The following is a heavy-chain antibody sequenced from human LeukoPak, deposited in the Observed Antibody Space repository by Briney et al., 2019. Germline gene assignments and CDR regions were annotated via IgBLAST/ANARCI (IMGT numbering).Heavy chain of an antibody. CDR1: GFTFSSYT. V-gene: IGHV3-48*01. CDR2: IGTSSTTI. CDR3: AKDQEEWLFDY. D-gene: IGHD5-12*01. Sequence: GGSLRLSCAASGFTFSSYTMNWVRQPPGKGLEWVSNIGTSSTTIYYADSVKGRFTISRDNSKNTLYLQMNSLRAEDTAVYYCAKDQEEWLFDYWGQGTLVTVSS. J-gene: IGHJ4*02.